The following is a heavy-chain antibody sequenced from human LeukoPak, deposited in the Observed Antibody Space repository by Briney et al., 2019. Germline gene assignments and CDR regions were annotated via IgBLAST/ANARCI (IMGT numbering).Heavy chain of an antibody. CDR3: ARDSGITIFGVVTAPDY. Sequence: QPGGALRLSCAASGFTFSSYWMSWVRQAPGKGLEWVANIKQDGSEKYYVDSVKGRFTISRDNAKNSLYLQMNSLRAEDTAVYYCARDSGITIFGVVTAPDYWGQGTLVTVSS. D-gene: IGHD3-3*01. V-gene: IGHV3-7*01. J-gene: IGHJ4*02. CDR2: IKQDGSEK. CDR1: GFTFSSYW.